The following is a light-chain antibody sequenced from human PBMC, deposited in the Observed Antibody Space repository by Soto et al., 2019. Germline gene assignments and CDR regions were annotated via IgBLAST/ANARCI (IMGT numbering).Light chain of an antibody. Sequence: DVKMPQSPAAMSAPVGRRVTITCRPSQGISNYLAWFQQKTGKVPKRVIYAASSLQSGVTSRLSGSGSGTEFTLTISSMQLEDFATYYCLQHNSYPYTFGQGTRMEIK. CDR2: AAS. CDR3: LQHNSYPYT. V-gene: IGKV1-17*03. J-gene: IGKJ2*01. CDR1: QGISNY.